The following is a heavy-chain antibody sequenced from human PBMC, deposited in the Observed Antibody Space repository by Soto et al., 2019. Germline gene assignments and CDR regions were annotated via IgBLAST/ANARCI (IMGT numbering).Heavy chain of an antibody. Sequence: QVQLVQSGAEEKKPGASVKVSCKASGYTFTSYAMHWVRQAPGQRLEWMGWINAGNGNTKYSQKFQGRVTITRDTSASTAYMELSSLRSEDTAVYYCARGRFLESGLHNYYCYGMDVWGQGTTVTVSS. CDR1: GYTFTSYA. J-gene: IGHJ6*02. V-gene: IGHV1-3*05. D-gene: IGHD3-3*01. CDR3: ARGRFLESGLHNYYCYGMDV. CDR2: INAGNGNT.